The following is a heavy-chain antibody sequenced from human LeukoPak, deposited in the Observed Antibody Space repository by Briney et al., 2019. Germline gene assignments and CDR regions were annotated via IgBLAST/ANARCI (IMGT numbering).Heavy chain of an antibody. CDR1: GGSISSSTYY. J-gene: IGHJ5*02. CDR2: SGST. Sequence: SETLSLTCTVSGGSISSSTYYWGWIRQPPGKGLEWIANSGSTYYNPSLKSRVSISVDMSKNQFSLKVKSVTATDTAVYYCARRDYIGWTYNWFDPWGQGALVTVSA. D-gene: IGHD4-11*01. V-gene: IGHV4-39*01. CDR3: ARRDYIGWTYNWFDP.